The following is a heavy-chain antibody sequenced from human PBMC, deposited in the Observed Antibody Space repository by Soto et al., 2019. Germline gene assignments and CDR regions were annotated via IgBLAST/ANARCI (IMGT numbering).Heavy chain of an antibody. CDR1: GFTFTSYA. CDR2: IGTTTGDL. J-gene: IGHJ4*02. CDR3: AKRSPSGTYYFDY. Sequence: GSLRLSCAASGFTFTSYAMTWVRQGPGKGLEWVSSIGTTTGDLLYADSVKGRFTISRDNSRNTLYLQMNSLRTEDTAIYYCAKRSPSGTYYFDYWGQGTLVTVSS. V-gene: IGHV3-23*01. D-gene: IGHD1-26*01.